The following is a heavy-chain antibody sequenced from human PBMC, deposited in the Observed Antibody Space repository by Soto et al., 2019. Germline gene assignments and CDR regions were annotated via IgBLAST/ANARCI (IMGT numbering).Heavy chain of an antibody. V-gene: IGHV1-2*04. CDR3: ARGDYGDYVADP. CDR1: GYTFTGYY. Sequence: ASVKVSCKASGYTFTGYYMHWVRQAPGQGLEWMGWINPNSGGTHYAQKFQGWVTMTRDTSISTAYMELSRLRSDDTAVYYCARGDYGDYVADPWGQGTLVTVSS. CDR2: INPNSGGT. D-gene: IGHD4-17*01. J-gene: IGHJ5*02.